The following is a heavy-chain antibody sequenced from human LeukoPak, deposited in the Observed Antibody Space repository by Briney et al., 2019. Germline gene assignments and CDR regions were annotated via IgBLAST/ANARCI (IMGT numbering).Heavy chain of an antibody. D-gene: IGHD3-10*01. V-gene: IGHV3-33*01. CDR1: GFTFSSYG. J-gene: IGHJ4*02. CDR3: ARGGGSGSYYPDYFDY. Sequence: GSLRLSCAASGFTFSSYGMHWVRQAPGKGLEWVAVIWYDGSNKYYADPVKGRFTISRDNSKNTLYLQMNSLRAEDTAVYYCARGGGSGSYYPDYFDYWGQGTLVTVSS. CDR2: IWYDGSNK.